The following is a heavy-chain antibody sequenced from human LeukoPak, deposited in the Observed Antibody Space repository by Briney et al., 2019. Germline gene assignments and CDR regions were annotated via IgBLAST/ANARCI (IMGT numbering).Heavy chain of an antibody. Sequence: GGSLRLSYAASGFTFSSYGMHWVRQAPGKGLEWVAFIRYDGSNKYYADSVKGRFTISRDNSKNTLYLQMNSLRAEDTAVYYCAKALIAARLISLPGDYWGQGTLVTVSS. CDR2: IRYDGSNK. CDR1: GFTFSSYG. D-gene: IGHD6-6*01. V-gene: IGHV3-30*02. J-gene: IGHJ4*02. CDR3: AKALIAARLISLPGDY.